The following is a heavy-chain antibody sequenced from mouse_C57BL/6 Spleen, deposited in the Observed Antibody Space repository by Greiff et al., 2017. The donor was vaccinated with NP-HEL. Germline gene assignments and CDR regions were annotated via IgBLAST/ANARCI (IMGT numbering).Heavy chain of an antibody. CDR3: ARGGGDYDYSYAMDY. CDR2: IDPSDSET. Sequence: QVQLQQPGAELVRPGSSVKLSCKASGYTFTSYWMHWVKQRPIQGLEWIGNIDPSDSETHYNPTLKDKATLTVDKSYSTAYMQLSSLTSEDSAVYYCARGGGDYDYSYAMDYWGQGTSVTVSS. J-gene: IGHJ4*01. V-gene: IGHV1-52*01. D-gene: IGHD2-4*01. CDR1: GYTFTSYW.